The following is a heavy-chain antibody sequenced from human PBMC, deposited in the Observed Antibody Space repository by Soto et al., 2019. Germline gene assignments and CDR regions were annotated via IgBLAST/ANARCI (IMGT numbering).Heavy chain of an antibody. D-gene: IGHD1-1*01. Sequence: LRLSCAASGFTFSSYSMNWVRQAPGKGLEWVSSISSSSSYIYYADSVKGRFTISRDNAKNSLYLQMNSLRAEDTAVYYCARDMPPNWNNDAFDIWGQGTMVTVSS. J-gene: IGHJ3*02. CDR1: GFTFSSYS. CDR2: ISSSSSYI. V-gene: IGHV3-21*01. CDR3: ARDMPPNWNNDAFDI.